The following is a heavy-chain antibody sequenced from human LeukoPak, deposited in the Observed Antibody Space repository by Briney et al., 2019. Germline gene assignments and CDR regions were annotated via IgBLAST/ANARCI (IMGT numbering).Heavy chain of an antibody. CDR1: GGSFSGYY. Sequence: SKTLSLTCAVYGGSFSGYYWSWIRQPPGKGLEWIGEINHSGSTNYNPSLKSRVTISVDTSKNQFSLKLSSVTAADTAVYYCATGGSYPNYYYYYMDVWGKGTTVTVSS. D-gene: IGHD1-26*01. V-gene: IGHV4-34*01. J-gene: IGHJ6*03. CDR2: INHSGST. CDR3: ATGGSYPNYYYYYMDV.